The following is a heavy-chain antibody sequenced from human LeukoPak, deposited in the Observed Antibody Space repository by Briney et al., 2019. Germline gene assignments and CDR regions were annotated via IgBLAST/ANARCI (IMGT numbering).Heavy chain of an antibody. J-gene: IGHJ4*02. CDR3: ARVRRWLRSLHFDY. D-gene: IGHD5-12*01. CDR1: GGSFRGYY. V-gene: IGHV4-34*01. CDR2: INDSGST. Sequence: TSETLSLTCAVYGGSFRGYYWSWIRQPPGKGLEWIGEINDSGSTNYNPSLKSRVTISVDTSKNQFSLKLSSVTAADTAVYYCARVRRWLRSLHFDYWGQGTLVTVSS.